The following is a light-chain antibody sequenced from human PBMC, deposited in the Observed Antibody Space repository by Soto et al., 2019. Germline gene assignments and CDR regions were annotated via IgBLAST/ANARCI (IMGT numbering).Light chain of an antibody. CDR3: NSYTTLSNRV. V-gene: IGLV2-14*01. CDR2: EVT. Sequence: QSVLTQPAFVSGSPGQSITISCTGTSSDVGGYNYVSWYQQHPGKAPKLLIYEVTNRPSGVSNRFSGSKSGNTASLTISGLQAEDEADYYCNSYTTLSNRVFGTGTKVTVL. J-gene: IGLJ1*01. CDR1: SSDVGGYNY.